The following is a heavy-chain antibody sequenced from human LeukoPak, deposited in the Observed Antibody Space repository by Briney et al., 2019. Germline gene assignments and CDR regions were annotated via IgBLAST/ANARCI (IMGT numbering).Heavy chain of an antibody. J-gene: IGHJ4*02. CDR2: IYHSGST. CDR1: GYSISSGYY. V-gene: IGHV4-38-2*02. CDR3: ARPTVVTTINRFDS. D-gene: IGHD2-21*02. Sequence: SGTLSLTCTVSGYSISSGYYWGWIRQPPGKGLEWIGTIYHSGSTYYSPSLKSRVTISVDTSKNQFSLKLSSVTAADTAVYYCARPTVVTTINRFDSWGQGTLVTVSS.